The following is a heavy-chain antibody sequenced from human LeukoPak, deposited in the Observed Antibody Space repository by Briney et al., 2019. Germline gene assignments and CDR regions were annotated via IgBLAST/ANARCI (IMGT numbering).Heavy chain of an antibody. CDR2: IYNSGNT. CDR3: ARVQLSRQWYFAL. D-gene: IGHD5-18*01. V-gene: IGHV4-39*06. Sequence: SETLSLTCTVSGGSISRSTYYWGWIREPPGKGREGMVNIYNSGNTYYIPSLKSRVTISVDPSQKPFPLKLSSETAAEPAVYYCARVQLSRQWYFALWGRGTLVTVPS. J-gene: IGHJ2*01. CDR1: GGSISRSTYY.